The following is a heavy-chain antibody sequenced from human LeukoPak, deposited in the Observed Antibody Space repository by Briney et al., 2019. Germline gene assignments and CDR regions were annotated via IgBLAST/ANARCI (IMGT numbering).Heavy chain of an antibody. Sequence: GGSLRLSCVASGFTSDDYAMHWVRQAPGKGLEWVSGISWNSGSIGYADSVKGRFTISRDNAKTSLYLQMNSLRAEDTAVYYCARDLSGVTGYTYGRGIDYWGQGTLVTVSS. J-gene: IGHJ4*02. CDR2: ISWNSGSI. CDR1: GFTSDDYA. V-gene: IGHV3-9*02. CDR3: ARDLSGVTGYTYGRGIDY. D-gene: IGHD5-18*01.